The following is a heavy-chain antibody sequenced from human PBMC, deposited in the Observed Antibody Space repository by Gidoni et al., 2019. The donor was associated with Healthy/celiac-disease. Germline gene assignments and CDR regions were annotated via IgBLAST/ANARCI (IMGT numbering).Heavy chain of an antibody. D-gene: IGHD6-13*01. Sequence: QVQLQESGPGLVKPSETLSLTCTVSGGSLRSYYWSWIRQPPGKGLAWIGYIYYSGSTNYNPTLKSRVTISVDTTKNQFSMKLSSVTAADTAVYYCAREGIANSDGFDYWGQGTLVTVSS. J-gene: IGHJ4*02. CDR3: AREGIANSDGFDY. V-gene: IGHV4-59*01. CDR2: IYYSGST. CDR1: GGSLRSYY.